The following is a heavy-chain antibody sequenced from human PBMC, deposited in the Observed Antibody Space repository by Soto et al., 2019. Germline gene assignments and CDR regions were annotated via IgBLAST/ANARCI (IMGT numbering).Heavy chain of an antibody. Sequence: SETLSLTCGVYGGSFSGHFWSWVRQPPGKGLEWIGEVDDGGNTNSNPSLKSRVTISLDTSKNQFSLNLNSVTAADTAMYYCARVAQFDILAGYYPFDYWGQGTLVTVS. V-gene: IGHV4-34*01. D-gene: IGHD3-9*01. CDR3: ARVAQFDILAGYYPFDY. J-gene: IGHJ4*02. CDR2: VDDGGNT. CDR1: GGSFSGHF.